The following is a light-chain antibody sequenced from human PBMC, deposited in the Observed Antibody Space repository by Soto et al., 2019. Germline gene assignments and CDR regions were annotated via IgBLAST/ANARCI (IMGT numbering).Light chain of an antibody. CDR3: QSFYKYLSAVV. CDR2: DNT. Sequence: QSVLTQPPSVSGAPGERVTISCTGSSSDIGAGYRVRWYQQVPGTAPKLLIYDNTNRPSGVPARFSGSKSGTSASLAISGLQAEDEAAYYCQSFYKYLSAVVFGGGTKLTVL. V-gene: IGLV1-40*01. CDR1: SSDIGAGYR. J-gene: IGLJ2*01.